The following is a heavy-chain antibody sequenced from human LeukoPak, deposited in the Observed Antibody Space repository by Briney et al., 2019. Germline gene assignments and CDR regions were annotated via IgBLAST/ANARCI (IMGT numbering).Heavy chain of an antibody. CDR2: INPNDGDT. CDR3: ARANFLYCSSTSCLFDY. D-gene: IGHD2-2*01. CDR1: EYTFTDYY. V-gene: IGHV1-2*02. J-gene: IGHJ4*02. Sequence: ASVKLSCKASEYTFTDYYMHWVRQAPGQGFEWMGWINPNDGDTYYAQKFQGRVTMTRDTSISTAHMEVSRLRSDDTAVYYCARANFLYCSSTSCLFDYWGQGTLVTVSS.